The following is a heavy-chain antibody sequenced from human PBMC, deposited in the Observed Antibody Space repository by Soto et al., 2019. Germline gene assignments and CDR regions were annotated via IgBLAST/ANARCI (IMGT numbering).Heavy chain of an antibody. D-gene: IGHD6-13*01. V-gene: IGHV1-46*03. CDR2: ITPSGDST. CDR1: GHTFTTYS. Sequence: QVQLVQSGAEVKKPGASVKVSCKASGHTFTTYSMHWVRQAPGQGLEWMGIITPSGDSTTYAQKFQGRVTMTRDTSTSTVYMELSSLRSEDTAVYYCATEGIKAFDIWGQGTMVTVSS. J-gene: IGHJ3*02. CDR3: ATEGIKAFDI.